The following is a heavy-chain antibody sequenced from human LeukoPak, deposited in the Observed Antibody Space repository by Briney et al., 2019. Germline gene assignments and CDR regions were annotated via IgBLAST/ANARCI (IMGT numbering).Heavy chain of an antibody. Sequence: ASVKVSCKASGYTFTNYGINWVRQAPGQSLEWMGWISAYNGNTNYAQKLQGRVTMTTDTSTSTAYMELRSLRSDDTAVYYCARDLDQYSGRFGGFGHDFWGQGTLVTVSS. CDR3: ARDLDQYSGRFGGFGHDF. D-gene: IGHD1-26*01. V-gene: IGHV1-18*01. J-gene: IGHJ4*02. CDR1: GYTFTNYG. CDR2: ISAYNGNT.